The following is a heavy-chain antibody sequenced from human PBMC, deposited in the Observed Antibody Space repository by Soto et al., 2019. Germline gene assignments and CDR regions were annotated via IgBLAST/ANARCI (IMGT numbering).Heavy chain of an antibody. Sequence: ASVKVSFRASGYSFTNNDVRWVRQATGQGLEWMGWMNPGSGETVYAQKFQGRVTMTRDISIATAYMELSSLRSDDTAIYYCARMATSGSLNWFDPWGQGTLVTVSS. CDR2: MNPGSGET. D-gene: IGHD3-10*01. CDR3: ARMATSGSLNWFDP. CDR1: GYSFTNND. J-gene: IGHJ5*02. V-gene: IGHV1-8*01.